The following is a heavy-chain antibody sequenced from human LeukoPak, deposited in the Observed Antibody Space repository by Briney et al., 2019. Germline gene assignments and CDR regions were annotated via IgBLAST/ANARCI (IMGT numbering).Heavy chain of an antibody. V-gene: IGHV3-66*01. CDR1: EFSVGSNY. CDR3: ARVRYCSSTSCYRPDSFYFDY. Sequence: GGSLRLSCAASEFSVGSNYMTWVRQAPGKGLEWVSLIYSGGSTYYADSVKGRFTISRDNSKNTLYLQMNSLRAEDTAVYYCARVRYCSSTSCYRPDSFYFDYWGQGTLVTVSS. D-gene: IGHD2-2*02. CDR2: IYSGGST. J-gene: IGHJ4*02.